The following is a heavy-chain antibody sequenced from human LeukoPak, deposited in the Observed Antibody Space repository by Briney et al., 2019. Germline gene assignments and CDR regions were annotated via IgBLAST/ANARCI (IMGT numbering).Heavy chain of an antibody. D-gene: IGHD3-22*01. CDR3: AKDPFNDSSGFIRYYFDY. J-gene: IGHJ4*02. CDR1: KFTFSSYG. CDR2: ISYDGSNK. V-gene: IGHV3-30*18. Sequence: GGSLRLSCAASKFTFSSYGMHWVRQAPGKGLEWVAFISYDGSNKYYADSVKGRFAISRDNSKNTLYLEMSSLRAEDTAVYYCAKDPFNDSSGFIRYYFDYWGQGTLVTVSS.